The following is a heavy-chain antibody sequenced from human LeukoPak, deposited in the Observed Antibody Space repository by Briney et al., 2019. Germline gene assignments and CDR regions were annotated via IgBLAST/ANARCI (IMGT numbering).Heavy chain of an antibody. J-gene: IGHJ6*03. CDR1: GFSFSSNS. V-gene: IGHV3-48*04. CDR3: AGGGQYCSGGSCYSRYYYYYMDV. Sequence: GGSLRLSCAASGFSFSSNSMNWVRQAPGEGLEWVSYISGSSSTIYYADSVKGRFTISRDNAKNSLYLQMNSLRAEDTAVYYCAGGGQYCSGGSCYSRYYYYYMDVWGKGTTVTVSS. CDR2: ISGSSSTI. D-gene: IGHD2-15*01.